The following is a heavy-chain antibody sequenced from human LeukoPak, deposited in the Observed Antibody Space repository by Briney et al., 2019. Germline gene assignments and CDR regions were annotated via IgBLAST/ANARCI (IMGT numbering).Heavy chain of an antibody. CDR1: GGSISNYY. Sequence: SETLSLTCTVSGGSISNYYWSWIRQPPGKGLEWIGYIYYSGSTYYNPSLKSRVTISVDTSKNQFSLKLSSVTAADTAVYYCARALTMVRGVPKGHYFDYWGQGTLVTVSS. V-gene: IGHV4-30-4*01. CDR3: ARALTMVRGVPKGHYFDY. CDR2: IYYSGST. J-gene: IGHJ4*02. D-gene: IGHD3-10*01.